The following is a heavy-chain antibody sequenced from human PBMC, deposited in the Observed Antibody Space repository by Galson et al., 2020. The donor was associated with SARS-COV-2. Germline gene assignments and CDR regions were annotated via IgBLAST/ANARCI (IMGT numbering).Heavy chain of an antibody. J-gene: IGHJ4*02. CDR1: RFALSSKY. Sequence: MQTGGPLRLSSAASRFALSSKYLSWVRQAPGTGPEWVSVIYYDGNTNYADYVRGRFTISRDTSKNTVSLQMNSLRAEGTAVYYCVRADGTGPYDYWGPGTLVTVSS. V-gene: IGHV3-53*05. CDR3: VRADGTGPYDY. CDR2: IYYDGNT.